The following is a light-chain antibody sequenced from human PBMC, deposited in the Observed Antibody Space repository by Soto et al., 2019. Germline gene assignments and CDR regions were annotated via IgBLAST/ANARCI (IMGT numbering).Light chain of an antibody. V-gene: IGKV3-15*01. J-gene: IGKJ1*01. CDR1: QSISSS. Sequence: EIVMAQSPATLSVSPGERATVSCRSSQSISSSFAWYQQKPGQAPRLLIYGASTRATGIPARFSGSGSGTEFTLTISSLQSEDFAVYYCQQYYNWPRTFGQGTKVDIK. CDR2: GAS. CDR3: QQYYNWPRT.